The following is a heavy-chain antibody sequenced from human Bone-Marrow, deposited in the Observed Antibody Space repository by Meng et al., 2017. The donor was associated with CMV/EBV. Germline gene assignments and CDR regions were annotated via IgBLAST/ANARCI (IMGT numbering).Heavy chain of an antibody. J-gene: IGHJ4*02. Sequence: SVKVSCKASGGTFSSYAISWVRQAPGQGLEWMGGIIPILGIANYAQKFQGRVTITADKSTSTAYMELSSLRSEDTAVYYCARDHGIVGATRFDYWGQGKLVTGSS. CDR1: GGTFSSYA. CDR2: IIPILGIA. V-gene: IGHV1-69*10. CDR3: ARDHGIVGATRFDY. D-gene: IGHD1-26*01.